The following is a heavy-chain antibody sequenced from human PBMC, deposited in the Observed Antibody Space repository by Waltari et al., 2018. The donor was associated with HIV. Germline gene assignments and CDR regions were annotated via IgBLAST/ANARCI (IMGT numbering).Heavy chain of an antibody. CDR3: ARLHYYDSSGPGH. CDR2: SSPGDSDP. J-gene: IGHJ1*01. D-gene: IGHD3-22*01. V-gene: IGHV5-51*03. Sequence: EVQLVQSGAAVKKPGESLKISCKGSGYSFTRYWIGRGRQMPCKGLVWIGISSPGDSDPRDSPSFQGQVTISADKSISTAYLQWSSLKASDTAMYYCARLHYYDSSGPGHWGQGTLVTVSS. CDR1: GYSFTRYW.